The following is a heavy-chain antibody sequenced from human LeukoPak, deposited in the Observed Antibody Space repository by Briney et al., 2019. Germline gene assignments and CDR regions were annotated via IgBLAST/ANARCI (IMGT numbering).Heavy chain of an antibody. CDR1: GGSISSGSYY. Sequence: PSETLSLTCTVSGGSISSGSYYWSWIRQPPGKGLEWIGEINHSGSTNYNPSLKSRVTISVDTSKNQFSLKLSSVTAADTAVYYCAKGYRVGYYFDYWGQGTLVTVSS. D-gene: IGHD3-16*02. CDR3: AKGYRVGYYFDY. J-gene: IGHJ4*02. V-gene: IGHV4-39*07. CDR2: INHSGST.